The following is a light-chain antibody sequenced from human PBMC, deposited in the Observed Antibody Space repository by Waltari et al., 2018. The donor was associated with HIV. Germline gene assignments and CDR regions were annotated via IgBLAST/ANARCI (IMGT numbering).Light chain of an antibody. CDR3: HQYYSTPRT. V-gene: IGKV4-1*01. J-gene: IGKJ1*01. CDR2: WAS. Sequence: DIVMTQSPDSLAVSLGERATINCKSSQSLLYSSDNKSCMVWYQQKPGQPPKLLIYWASTRESGVPDRFSGGGSATNFTLTISSLQAEDVAVYYCHQYYSTPRTFGQGTKVEIK. CDR1: QSLLYSSDNKSC.